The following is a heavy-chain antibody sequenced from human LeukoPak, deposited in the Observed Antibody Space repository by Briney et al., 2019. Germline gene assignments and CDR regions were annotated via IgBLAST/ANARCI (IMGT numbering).Heavy chain of an antibody. D-gene: IGHD3-22*01. CDR1: GGSISSYY. V-gene: IGHV4-59*01. Sequence: PSETLSLTCTVSGGSISSYYWSWIRQPPGKGLEWIGYIHYSGSTNYNPSLKSRVTISVDTSKNQFSLKLSSVTAADTAVYYCARAGGYYDSSEPYYFDYWGQGTLVTVSS. CDR3: ARAGGYYDSSEPYYFDY. CDR2: IHYSGST. J-gene: IGHJ4*02.